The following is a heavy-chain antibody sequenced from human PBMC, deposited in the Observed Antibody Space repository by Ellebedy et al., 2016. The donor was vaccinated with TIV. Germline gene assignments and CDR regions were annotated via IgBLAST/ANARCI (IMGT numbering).Heavy chain of an antibody. CDR3: ARGFRYGSGRWPLDY. V-gene: IGHV1-18*01. Sequence: AASVKVSCKASGYTLMSYGICWVRQAPGQGLEWMGWVSPYDGNTNYAQKFQGRVTITIDTSTSTGYMDLRSLRSDDTAVYYCARGFRYGSGRWPLDYWGQGTVVTVSS. J-gene: IGHJ4*02. CDR1: GYTLMSYG. CDR2: VSPYDGNT. D-gene: IGHD4-23*01.